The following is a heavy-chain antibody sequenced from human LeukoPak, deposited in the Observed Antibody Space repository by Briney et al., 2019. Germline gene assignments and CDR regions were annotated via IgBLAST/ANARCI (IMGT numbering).Heavy chain of an antibody. V-gene: IGHV3-64D*06. CDR1: GFTFSSYA. Sequence: GGSLRLSCSASGFTFSSYAMHWVRQAPGKGLEYVSAISSNGDNTYYADSVKARFTISRDNSKNTLYLQVSSLRAEDTAVYCCVKDPSSSWYFGYFDYWGQGTLVTVSS. J-gene: IGHJ4*02. D-gene: IGHD6-13*01. CDR3: VKDPSSSWYFGYFDY. CDR2: ISSNGDNT.